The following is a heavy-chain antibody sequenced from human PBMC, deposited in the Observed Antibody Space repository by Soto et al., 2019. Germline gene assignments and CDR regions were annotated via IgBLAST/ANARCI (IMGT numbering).Heavy chain of an antibody. CDR2: ISSSSSYI. Sequence: EVQLVESGGGLVKPGGYLRLSCAASGFTFSSYSMNWVRQAPGKGLEWVSSISSSSSYIYYADSVKGRFTISRDNAKNSLYLQMNSLRAEDTAVYYCARDDHIAAAGDPYYFDYWGQGTLVTVSS. D-gene: IGHD6-13*01. CDR1: GFTFSSYS. J-gene: IGHJ4*02. CDR3: ARDDHIAAAGDPYYFDY. V-gene: IGHV3-21*01.